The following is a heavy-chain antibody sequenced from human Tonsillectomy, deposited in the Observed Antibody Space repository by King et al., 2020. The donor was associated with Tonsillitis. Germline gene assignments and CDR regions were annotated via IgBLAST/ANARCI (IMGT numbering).Heavy chain of an antibody. D-gene: IGHD4-23*01. CDR3: AKDHTVATYYYYYGMDV. Sequence: QVQLVESGGGVVQPGRSLRLSCAASGFMFSSYGMHWVRQAPGKGLEWVAVISYDENKKYYADSVKGRFTISRDNSKNTLYLQMNSLRAEDTAVYYCAKDHTVATYYYYYGMDVWGHGTTVTVSS. CDR2: ISYDENKK. J-gene: IGHJ6*02. V-gene: IGHV3-30*18. CDR1: GFMFSSYG.